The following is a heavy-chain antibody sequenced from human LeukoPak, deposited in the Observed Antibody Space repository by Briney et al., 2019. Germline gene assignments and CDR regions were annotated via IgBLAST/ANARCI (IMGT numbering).Heavy chain of an antibody. CDR1: GYTFTTYG. CDR3: ARTSHESVLYWSNP. CDR2: ISGYNGNT. V-gene: IGHV1-18*01. D-gene: IGHD2-8*02. Sequence: ASVKVSCKASGYTFTTYGIGWVRQAPGQGLEWMGWISGYNGNTNYAQKFQGRVTMTTDTSTSTAYMELRSLRSDDTAVYYCARTSHESVLYWSNPWGQGTLVNVSS. J-gene: IGHJ5*02.